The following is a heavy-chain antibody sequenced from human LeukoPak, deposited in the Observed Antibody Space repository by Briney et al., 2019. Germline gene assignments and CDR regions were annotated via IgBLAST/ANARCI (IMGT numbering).Heavy chain of an antibody. CDR2: INPNSGGT. CDR1: GYTFTGYY. Sequence: ASVKASCKASGYTFTGYYMHWVRQAPGQGLEWMGWINPNSGGTNYAQKFQGRVTMTRDTSISTAYMELSRLRSDDTAVYYCARSGYCSSTSCYTNYYYGMDVWGQGTTVTVSS. J-gene: IGHJ6*02. CDR3: ARSGYCSSTSCYTNYYYGMDV. D-gene: IGHD2-2*02. V-gene: IGHV1-2*02.